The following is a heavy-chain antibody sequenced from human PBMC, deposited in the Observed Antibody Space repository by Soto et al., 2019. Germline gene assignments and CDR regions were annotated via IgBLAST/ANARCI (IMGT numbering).Heavy chain of an antibody. J-gene: IGHJ5*01. CDR1: GGSISSYY. Sequence: SETLSLTCTVSGGSISSYYWSWIRQPAGKGLEWIGRIYTSGSTNYNPSLKSRVTMSVDTSKNQFSLKLSSVTAADTAVYYCARGFGSSWNTGGYNWFDFWGQGTLVTVSS. CDR3: ARGFGSSWNTGGYNWFDF. V-gene: IGHV4-4*07. CDR2: IYTSGST. D-gene: IGHD6-13*01.